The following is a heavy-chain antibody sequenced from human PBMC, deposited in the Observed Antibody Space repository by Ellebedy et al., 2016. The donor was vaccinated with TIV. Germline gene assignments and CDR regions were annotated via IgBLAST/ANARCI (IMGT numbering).Heavy chain of an antibody. J-gene: IGHJ4*02. CDR1: GGSISSRSYY. Sequence: MPSETLSLTCTVSGGSISSRSYYWGWIRQPPGKGLEWIGSIYYSGSTYYNPSLKSRVTISVDTSKNQFSLKLSSVTAADTAVYYCARMRFCGGDCWYFDYWGQGTLVTVSS. D-gene: IGHD2-21*02. CDR3: ARMRFCGGDCWYFDY. CDR2: IYYSGST. V-gene: IGHV4-39*01.